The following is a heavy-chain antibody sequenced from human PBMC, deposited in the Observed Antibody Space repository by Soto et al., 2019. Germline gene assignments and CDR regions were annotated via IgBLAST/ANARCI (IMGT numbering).Heavy chain of an antibody. Sequence: LLRQWGAGLLKPSETLSLTCAVYGASGDSFKNYFWTWIRQSPGKGLEWLGEINHGGNVNYNPSLGSGVTMSAVMSKKQFSLNLRSVTAADTAVYYCARVSRGYYDSWGQETLVTVSS. CDR3: ARVSRGYYDS. CDR2: INHGGNV. CDR1: GDSFKNYF. J-gene: IGHJ4*02. V-gene: IGHV4-34*01. D-gene: IGHD3-22*01.